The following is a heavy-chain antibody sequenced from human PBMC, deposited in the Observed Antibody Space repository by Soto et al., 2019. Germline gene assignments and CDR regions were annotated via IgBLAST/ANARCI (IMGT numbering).Heavy chain of an antibody. CDR2: IKQDGSEK. Sequence: PGGSLRLSCAASGFTFSSYWMSWVRQAPGKGLEWVANIKQDGSEKYYVDSVKGRFTISRDNAKNSLYLQMNSLRAEDTAVYYCAREGSGSLGTGYYYMDVWGKGTAVTSP. CDR1: GFTFSSYW. D-gene: IGHD3-10*01. J-gene: IGHJ6*03. CDR3: AREGSGSLGTGYYYMDV. V-gene: IGHV3-7*01.